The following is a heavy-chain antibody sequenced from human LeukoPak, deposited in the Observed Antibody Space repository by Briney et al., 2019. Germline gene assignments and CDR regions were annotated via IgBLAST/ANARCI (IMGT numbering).Heavy chain of an antibody. J-gene: IGHJ4*02. D-gene: IGHD4-17*01. Sequence: ASVKVSCKASGYTFTAWYMHWVRHAPGQGLEWMGWINPNSGVANFAQNFQGRVSMTRDTSISTAYMELSSLRSDDTAVYYCARALTTVTPDYWGQGTLVTVSS. V-gene: IGHV1-2*02. CDR3: ARALTTVTPDY. CDR2: INPNSGVA. CDR1: GYTFTAWY.